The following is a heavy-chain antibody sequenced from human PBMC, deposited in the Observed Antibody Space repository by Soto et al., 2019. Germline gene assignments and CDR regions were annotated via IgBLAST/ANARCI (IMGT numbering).Heavy chain of an antibody. Sequence: PSETLSLTCTVSGGSISSYYWSWIRQPPEKGQEWIGYIYYSGSTNYNPSLKSRVTISIDTSKNQFSLKLTSVTAADTAVYYCGRGRDGYHIPVPWQYWGQGTLVTVSS. CDR2: IYYSGST. V-gene: IGHV4-59*01. CDR3: GRGRDGYHIPVPWQY. D-gene: IGHD5-12*01. J-gene: IGHJ4*02. CDR1: GGSISSYY.